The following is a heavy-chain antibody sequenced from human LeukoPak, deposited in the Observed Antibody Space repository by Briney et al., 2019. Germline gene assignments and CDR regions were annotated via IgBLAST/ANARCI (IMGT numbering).Heavy chain of an antibody. Sequence: PSETLSLTCAVSGYSISSGYYWGWIRQPPGTGLEWLGSIYHSGSTSYNPSLKSRVTISVDTSRNQFSLRLSSVTAADTAVYFCARHRYYYDSSGSYYFDYWDQGTLVTVSS. CDR3: ARHRYYYDSSGSYYFDY. D-gene: IGHD3-22*01. CDR2: IYHSGST. CDR1: GYSISSGYY. V-gene: IGHV4-38-2*01. J-gene: IGHJ4*02.